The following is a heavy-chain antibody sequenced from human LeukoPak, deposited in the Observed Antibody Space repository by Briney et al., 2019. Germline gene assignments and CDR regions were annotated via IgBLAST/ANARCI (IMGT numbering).Heavy chain of an antibody. CDR2: INPNSGGT. Sequence: ASVKVSCKASGYTFTGYYMHWVRQAPGQGLEWMGWINPNSGGTNYAQKFQGRVTMTRDTSISTAYMELSRLRSDDTAVYYCARVLESWVDTAMVDDRGKYYYYYYGMDVWGQGATVTVSS. V-gene: IGHV1-2*02. J-gene: IGHJ6*02. CDR3: ARVLESWVDTAMVDDRGKYYYYYYGMDV. CDR1: GYTFTGYY. D-gene: IGHD5-18*01.